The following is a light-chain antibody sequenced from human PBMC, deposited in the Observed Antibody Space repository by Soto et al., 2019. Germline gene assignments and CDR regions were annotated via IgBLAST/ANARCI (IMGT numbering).Light chain of an antibody. J-gene: IGLJ3*02. CDR2: NNN. V-gene: IGLV1-44*01. CDR1: TSNIGSNI. Sequence: QSVLTQPPSASGAPGQRITISCSGRTSNIGSNIVSWYHHLPGAAPKLLIYNNNQRPSGVPDRFFASKSGTSASLAISGLQPEDESHYYCAAWDDDLNGLVFGGGTKATVL. CDR3: AAWDDDLNGLV.